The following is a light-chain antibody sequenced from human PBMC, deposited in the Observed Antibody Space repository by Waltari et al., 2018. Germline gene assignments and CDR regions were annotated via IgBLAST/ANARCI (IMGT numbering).Light chain of an antibody. J-gene: IGLJ2*01. CDR3: QVWDVSSHHVV. Sequence: SYVLTQPPSVSVAPGQPARITCGGDNVGGKSVHWYQQRPGQAPVLVVYDDRDRPSAIPERFSGSNSGNTATLTISRVEAGDEADYYCQVWDVSSHHVVFGGGTKLTVL. V-gene: IGLV3-21*02. CDR2: DDR. CDR1: NVGGKS.